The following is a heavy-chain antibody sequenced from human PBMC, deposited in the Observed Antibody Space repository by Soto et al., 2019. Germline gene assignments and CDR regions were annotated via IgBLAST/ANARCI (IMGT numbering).Heavy chain of an antibody. CDR3: ARDRGVRETYYYDSSGYGEFDY. CDR1: GGTFSSYA. Sequence: ASVKVSCKASGGTFSSYAISWVRQAPGQGLEWMGGIIPIFGTANYAQKFQGRVTITADESTSTAYMELSSLGSEDTAVYYCARDRGVRETYYYDSSGYGEFDYWGQGTLVTVSS. D-gene: IGHD3-22*01. V-gene: IGHV1-69*13. J-gene: IGHJ4*02. CDR2: IIPIFGTA.